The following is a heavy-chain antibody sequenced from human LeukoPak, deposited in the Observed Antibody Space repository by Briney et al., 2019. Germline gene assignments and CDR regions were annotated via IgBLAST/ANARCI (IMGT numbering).Heavy chain of an antibody. V-gene: IGHV6-1*01. D-gene: IGHD6-25*01. J-gene: IGHJ4*02. CDR1: GDSVSSNSAS. Sequence: SQTLSLTCAISGDSVSSNSASWNWIRQSPSRGLEWLGRTYYRSKWYTDYAVSVRGRITINPDTSKNHFSLQLNSVTPEDTAVYYCARGRAKYSSAWAFDSWGQGTLVTVSS. CDR2: TYYRSKWYT. CDR3: ARGRAKYSSAWAFDS.